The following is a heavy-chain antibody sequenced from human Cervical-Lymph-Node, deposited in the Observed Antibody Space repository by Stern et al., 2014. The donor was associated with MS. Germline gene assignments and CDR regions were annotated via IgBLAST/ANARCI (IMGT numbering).Heavy chain of an antibody. V-gene: IGHV4-31*03. Sequence: QVQLQESGPGLVKPSQTLSLTCSVSSGSINGGGYYWSWIRQFPGKGLEWIGSISHSGTTYYNPSLKSRLTMSVDTSKNQSSLKVSSVTAADTAVYFCARGDPKTPPHWFDSWGQGTLVTVSS. J-gene: IGHJ5*01. CDR2: ISHSGTT. CDR1: SGSINGGGYY. CDR3: ARGDPKTPPHWFDS.